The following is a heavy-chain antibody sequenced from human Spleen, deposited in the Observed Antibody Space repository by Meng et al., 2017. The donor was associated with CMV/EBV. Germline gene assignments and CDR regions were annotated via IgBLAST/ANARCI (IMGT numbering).Heavy chain of an antibody. D-gene: IGHD1-7*01. CDR2: IKQDGSER. CDR1: GFTLSSHW. J-gene: IGHJ6*02. CDR3: TKTIEGAMDV. Sequence: GGSLRLSCADSGFTLSSHWMTWVRQAPGKGLEWVANIKQDGSERYYVDSVKGRFTISRDNAKNSVYLQMDNLRVDDTAVYYCTKTIEGAMDVWGQGTTVTVSS. V-gene: IGHV3-7*01.